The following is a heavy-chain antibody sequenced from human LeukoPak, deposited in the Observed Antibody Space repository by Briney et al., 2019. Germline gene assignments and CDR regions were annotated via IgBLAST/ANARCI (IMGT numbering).Heavy chain of an antibody. J-gene: IGHJ6*02. CDR3: ASRSYFGLDV. CDR1: GGSFSGYY. V-gene: IGHV4-34*01. CDR2: INHSGST. Sequence: SETLSLTCAVYGGSFSGYYWSWIRQPPGKGLEWIGEINHSGSTNYNPSLKSRVTISVDTSKNQFSLKLSSVTAADTAVYYCASRSYFGLDVWGQGTTVTISS.